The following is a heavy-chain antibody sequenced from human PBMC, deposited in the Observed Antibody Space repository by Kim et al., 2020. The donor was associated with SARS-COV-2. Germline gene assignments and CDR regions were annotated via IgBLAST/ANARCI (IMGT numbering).Heavy chain of an antibody. Sequence: GGSLRLSCAASGFTFSSYAMSWVRQAPGKGLEWVSVIYSGGSSTYYADSVKGRFTISRDNSKNTLYLQMNSLRAEDTAVYYCAKDHYYGSGSYFMGAINYYYYSGMAVWGQGTTVPASS. CDR3: AKDHYYGSGSYFMGAINYYYYSGMAV. CDR2: IYSGGSST. CDR1: GFTFSSYA. D-gene: IGHD3-10*01. V-gene: IGHV3-23*03. J-gene: IGHJ6*02.